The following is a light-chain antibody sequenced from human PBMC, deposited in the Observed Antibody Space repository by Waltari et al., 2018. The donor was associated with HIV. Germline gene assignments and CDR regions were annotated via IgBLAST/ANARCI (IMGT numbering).Light chain of an antibody. J-gene: IGLJ3*02. CDR1: ALPRKY. Sequence: SYELTQPPSVSVSPGQTARITCSGDALPRKYVYWYQQKSGQAPVLGIYEDSKRHSAIPVRFSVSSSCTMATLTSSGAQVEDEAEYYCYSTDSSGIQRVFGGGTKLTVL. CDR3: YSTDSSGIQRV. CDR2: EDS. V-gene: IGLV3-10*01.